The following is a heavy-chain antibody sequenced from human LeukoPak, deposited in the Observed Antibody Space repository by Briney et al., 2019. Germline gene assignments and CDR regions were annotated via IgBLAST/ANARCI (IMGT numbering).Heavy chain of an antibody. CDR2: INHSGST. Sequence: KSSETLSLTCAVYGGSFSGYYWSWIRQPPGKGLEWIGEINHSGSTNYNPSLKSRVTISVDTSKNQFSLKLSSVTAADTAVYYCARVRSSTEYSSSSSQDAFDIWGQGTMVTVSS. J-gene: IGHJ3*02. CDR3: ARVRSSTEYSSSSSQDAFDI. CDR1: GGSFSGYY. D-gene: IGHD6-6*01. V-gene: IGHV4-34*01.